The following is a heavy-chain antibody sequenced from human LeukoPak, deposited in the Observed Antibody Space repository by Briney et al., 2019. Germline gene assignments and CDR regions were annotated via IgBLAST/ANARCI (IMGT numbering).Heavy chain of an antibody. CDR1: GYTFTSYA. J-gene: IGHJ3*02. Sequence: ASVKVSCKASGYTFTSYAMNWVRQAPGQGLEWMGWINTNTGNPTYAQDFTGRFVFSLDTSVSTAYLQISSLKAEDTAVYYCARELWFGELLTGIDAFDIWGQGTMVTVSS. CDR2: INTNTGNP. V-gene: IGHV7-4-1*02. CDR3: ARELWFGELLTGIDAFDI. D-gene: IGHD3-10*01.